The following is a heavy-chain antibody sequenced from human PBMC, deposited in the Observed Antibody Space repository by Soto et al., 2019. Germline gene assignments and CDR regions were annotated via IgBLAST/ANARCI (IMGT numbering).Heavy chain of an antibody. V-gene: IGHV3-64*01. CDR1: GFTFSSYD. D-gene: IGHD1-7*01. Sequence: ESGGGMVQPGGSLRLSCVASGFTFSSYDMHWVRQAPGKGLEYVSSISSNGGTTYYGNSVKGRFTISRDNSKNILYLQMGSLRAEDMAVYYCVRRVSGNYDYWGQGTLVTVSS. CDR3: VRRVSGNYDY. J-gene: IGHJ4*02. CDR2: ISSNGGTT.